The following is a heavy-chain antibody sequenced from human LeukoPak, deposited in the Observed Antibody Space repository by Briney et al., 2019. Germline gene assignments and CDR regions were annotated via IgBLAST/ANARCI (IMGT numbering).Heavy chain of an antibody. CDR3: AMGYYDFWSGYYRTLDY. V-gene: IGHV3-48*03. D-gene: IGHD3-3*01. J-gene: IGHJ4*02. CDR1: GFTFSSYA. CDR2: ISSSGSTI. Sequence: GGSLRLSCAASGFTFSSYAMNWVRQAPGKGLEWVSYISSSGSTIYYADSVKGRFTISRDNAKNSLYLQMNSLRAEDTAVYYCAMGYYDFWSGYYRTLDYWGQGTLVTVSS.